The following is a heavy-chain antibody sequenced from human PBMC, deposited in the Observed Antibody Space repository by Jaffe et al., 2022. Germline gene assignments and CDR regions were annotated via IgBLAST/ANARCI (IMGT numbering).Heavy chain of an antibody. V-gene: IGHV4-34*01. CDR2: INHSGST. CDR3: ARAVLAFDAFDI. D-gene: IGHD6-6*01. Sequence: QVQLQQWGAGLLKPSETLSLTCAVYGGSFSGYYWSWIRQPPGKGLEWIGEINHSGSTNYNPSLKSRVTISVDTSKNQFSLKLSSVTAADTAVYYCARAVLAFDAFDIWGQGTMVTVSS. J-gene: IGHJ3*02. CDR1: GGSFSGYY.